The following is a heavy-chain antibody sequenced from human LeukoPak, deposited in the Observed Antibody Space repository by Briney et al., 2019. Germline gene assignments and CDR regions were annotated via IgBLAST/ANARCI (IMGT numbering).Heavy chain of an antibody. CDR2: IYHSGST. J-gene: IGHJ4*02. CDR1: GYSISSGYY. Sequence: SETLSLTCTVSGYSISSGYYWGWIRQPPGKGLEWIGSIYHSGSTYYNPSLKSRVTISVDTSKNQFSLKLSSVTAADTAVYYCARVGTMVVPGGFDYWGQGTLVTVSS. V-gene: IGHV4-38-2*02. D-gene: IGHD4-23*01. CDR3: ARVGTMVVPGGFDY.